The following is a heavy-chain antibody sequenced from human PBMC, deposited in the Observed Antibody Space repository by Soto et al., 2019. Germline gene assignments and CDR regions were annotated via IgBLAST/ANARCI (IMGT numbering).Heavy chain of an antibody. Sequence: PGGSLRLSCAASGFTFSSYAMSWVRQAPGKGLEWVSAISGSGGSTYYADSVKGRFTISRDNSKNTLYLQMNSLRAEDTAVYYCAKARPWTTVTGGYYYYMDVWGKGTTVTVSS. CDR2: ISGSGGST. D-gene: IGHD4-4*01. J-gene: IGHJ6*03. CDR3: AKARPWTTVTGGYYYYMDV. CDR1: GFTFSSYA. V-gene: IGHV3-23*01.